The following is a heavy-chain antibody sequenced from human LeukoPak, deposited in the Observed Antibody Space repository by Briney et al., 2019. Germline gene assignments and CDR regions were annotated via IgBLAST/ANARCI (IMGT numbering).Heavy chain of an antibody. Sequence: GRSLRLSRVVSGFTFSSYWLHWVRHAPGKGLVWVSRINRDGSSIRYADSVKGRFTISRDNAKNTLYLQMNRLKAEDTAVYYCARVNGILTGYYLGGAFDPWGQGTLVTVSS. V-gene: IGHV3-74*01. CDR3: ARVNGILTGYYLGGAFDP. CDR2: INRDGSSI. D-gene: IGHD3-9*01. J-gene: IGHJ5*02. CDR1: GFTFSSYW.